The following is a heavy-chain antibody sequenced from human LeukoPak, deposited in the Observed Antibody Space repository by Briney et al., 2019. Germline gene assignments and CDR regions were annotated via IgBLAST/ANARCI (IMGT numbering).Heavy chain of an antibody. J-gene: IGHJ5*02. V-gene: IGHV4-4*07. D-gene: IGHD3-22*01. CDR2: IYTTGNA. Sequence: PSETLSRTCTVSGGSISSYYWNWIRQPAGKGLEWIGRIYTTGNANYNPSLKSRVTMSIDTSKKQFSLSLSSVTAADTAVYYCARGKYYYDSNTSYRYFDPWGQGTLVTVSS. CDR3: ARGKYYYDSNTSYRYFDP. CDR1: GGSISSYY.